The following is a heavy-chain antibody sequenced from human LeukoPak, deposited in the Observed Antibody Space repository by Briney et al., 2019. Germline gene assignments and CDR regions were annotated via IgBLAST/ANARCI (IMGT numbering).Heavy chain of an antibody. Sequence: PGGSLRLSCAASGFTFGSYDMHWVRQATGKGLEWVSAIGTAGDTYYSGSVKGRFTISRENAKNSLYLQMNSLRAGDTAVYYCARAGQVGATDAFDIWGQGTVVTVSS. CDR3: ARAGQVGATDAFDI. CDR2: IGTAGDT. D-gene: IGHD1-26*01. V-gene: IGHV3-13*04. CDR1: GFTFGSYD. J-gene: IGHJ3*02.